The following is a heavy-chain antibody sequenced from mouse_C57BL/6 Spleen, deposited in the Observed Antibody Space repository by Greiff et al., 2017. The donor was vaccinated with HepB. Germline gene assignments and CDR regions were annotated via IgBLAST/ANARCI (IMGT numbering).Heavy chain of an antibody. CDR2: IYPGGGDT. Sequence: VKLQESGAELVKPGASVKISCKASGYALSSYWMNWVKQRPGKGLEWIGQIYPGGGDTNNNGKFKGKATLTADKSSSTAYMQLSSLTSEDSAVYFCTRGGDYDGGGYWGQGATLTFSS. V-gene: IGHV1-80*01. CDR3: TRGGDYDGGGY. CDR1: GYALSSYW. J-gene: IGHJ2*01. D-gene: IGHD2-4*01.